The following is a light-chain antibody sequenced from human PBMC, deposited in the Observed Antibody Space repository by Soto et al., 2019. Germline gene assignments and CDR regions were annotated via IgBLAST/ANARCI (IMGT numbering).Light chain of an antibody. CDR1: QSVSSSY. V-gene: IGKV3-20*01. CDR2: GAS. J-gene: IGKJ5*01. Sequence: EIVLTQSPGTLSLSPGERATLSCRASQSVSSSYLAWYQQKPGQAPRLLIYGASSRATGIPDRFSGSGSGTDFTLTISRLEPEDFAVYLCQQYSDLPMTFGQGTRLEIK. CDR3: QQYSDLPMT.